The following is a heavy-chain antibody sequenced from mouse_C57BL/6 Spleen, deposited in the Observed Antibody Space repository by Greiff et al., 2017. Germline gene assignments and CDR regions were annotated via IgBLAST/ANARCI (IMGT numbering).Heavy chain of an antibody. CDR1: GFTFSSYA. CDR3: ARENYYGRSPAWFAY. V-gene: IGHV5-4*01. Sequence: EVQLVESGGGLVKPGGSLKLSCAASGFTFSSYAMSWVRQTPEKRLEWVATISDGGSYTYYPDNVKGRFTISRDNAKNNLYLQMSHLKSEDTAMYYCARENYYGRSPAWFAYWGQGTLVTVSA. CDR2: ISDGGSYT. J-gene: IGHJ3*01. D-gene: IGHD1-1*01.